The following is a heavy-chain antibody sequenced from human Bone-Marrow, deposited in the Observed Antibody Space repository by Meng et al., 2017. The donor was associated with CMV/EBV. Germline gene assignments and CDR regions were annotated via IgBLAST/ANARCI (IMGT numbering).Heavy chain of an antibody. V-gene: IGHV3-23*01. D-gene: IGHD3-16*01. CDR1: GFTFSGDT. Sequence: AAGFTFSGDTRTWFRQAPGKGLEWVSAISGDGSGIYYADSVKGRFSISRDNSKTTLYLLLNSLRVDDTAEYYCAKAVVGFPYYLEYWGQGTLVTVSS. CDR2: ISGDGSGI. CDR3: AKAVVGFPYYLEY. J-gene: IGHJ4*02.